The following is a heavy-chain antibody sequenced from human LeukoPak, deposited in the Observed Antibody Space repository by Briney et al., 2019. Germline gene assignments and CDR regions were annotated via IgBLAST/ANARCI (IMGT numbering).Heavy chain of an antibody. CDR3: ARGRYDILTGYDDAFDI. CDR2: IYYSGST. CDR1: GGSISSGGYY. Sequence: PSQTLSLTCTVSGGSISSGGYYWSWIRQHPGKGLGWIGYIYYSGSTYYNPSLKSRVTISVDTSKNQFSLKLSSVTAADTAAYYCARGRYDILTGYDDAFDIWGQGTMVTVSS. D-gene: IGHD3-9*01. V-gene: IGHV4-31*03. J-gene: IGHJ3*02.